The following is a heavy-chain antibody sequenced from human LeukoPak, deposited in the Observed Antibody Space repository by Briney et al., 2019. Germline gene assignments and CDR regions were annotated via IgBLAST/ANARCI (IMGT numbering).Heavy chain of an antibody. D-gene: IGHD3-3*01. CDR3: ARPGDFWSGYYDFDY. J-gene: IGHJ4*02. CDR2: MNPNSGNT. V-gene: IGHV1-8*01. Sequence: ASVKVSCKASGYTFTSYDINWVRQATGQGLEWMGWMNPNSGNTGYAQKFQGRVTMTRDTSISTAYMELSRLRSDDTAVYYCARPGDFWSGYYDFDYWGQGTLVTVSS. CDR1: GYTFTSYD.